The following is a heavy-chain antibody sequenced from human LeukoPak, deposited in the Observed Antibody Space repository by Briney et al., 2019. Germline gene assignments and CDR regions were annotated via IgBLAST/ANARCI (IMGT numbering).Heavy chain of an antibody. V-gene: IGHV3-9*01. CDR1: GFTFVNYA. Sequence: PGGSLRLSCAVSGFTFVNYAIHWVRQAPGKGLEWVSGFDYNSGRIDYADSVKGRFTISRDNAKNSLYLQMNSLRVEDTAFYYCTKDVTPGGADVWGQGTTVTVSS. J-gene: IGHJ6*02. CDR3: TKDVTPGGADV. CDR2: FDYNSGRI. D-gene: IGHD1-14*01.